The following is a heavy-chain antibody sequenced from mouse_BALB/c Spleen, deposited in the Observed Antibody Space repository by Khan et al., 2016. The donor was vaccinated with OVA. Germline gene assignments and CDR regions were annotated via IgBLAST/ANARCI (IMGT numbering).Heavy chain of an antibody. CDR2: IDPYYGGI. D-gene: IGHD2-1*01. CDR3: ARSGGNYNWYFDG. J-gene: IGHJ1*01. CDR1: GYSFTGYN. V-gene: IGHV1S135*01. Sequence: EVQLQEAGPELEKPGASVKISCKASGYSFTGYNMNWVKQSNGKSLEWIGNIDPYYGGISYNQKFKGKATLTVDKSSSTAYMQLKSLTSEDSAVYYGARSGGNYNWYFDGWGAGTTVTVSS.